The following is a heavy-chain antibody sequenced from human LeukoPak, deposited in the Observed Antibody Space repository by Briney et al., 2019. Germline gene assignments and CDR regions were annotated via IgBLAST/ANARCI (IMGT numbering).Heavy chain of an antibody. Sequence: SETLSLTCSVSGASIDSSYWTWIRQPPGKGLEWMGYIYHTGISNSSHSLKSRLTFSLDASKSQFSLRLSSVTASDTAVYYCARSVDIIATFGVVTPLDFWGRGTLVTVSS. J-gene: IGHJ4*02. V-gene: IGHV4-4*09. CDR3: ARSVDIIATFGVVTPLDF. CDR2: IYHTGIS. CDR1: GASIDSSY. D-gene: IGHD3-3*01.